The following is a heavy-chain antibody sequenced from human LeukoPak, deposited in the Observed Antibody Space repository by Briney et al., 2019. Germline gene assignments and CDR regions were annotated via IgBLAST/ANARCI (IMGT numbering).Heavy chain of an antibody. J-gene: IGHJ4*02. Sequence: GGSLRLSCAASGFIFSSYAMHWVRQAPGKGLEWVAVISYDGSNKYYADSVKGRFTISRDNSKNTLYLQMNSLRAEDTAVYYCARDGDYYDSSGYSTHDYWGQGTLVTVSS. CDR1: GFIFSSYA. CDR3: ARDGDYYDSSGYSTHDY. CDR2: ISYDGSNK. D-gene: IGHD3-22*01. V-gene: IGHV3-30*04.